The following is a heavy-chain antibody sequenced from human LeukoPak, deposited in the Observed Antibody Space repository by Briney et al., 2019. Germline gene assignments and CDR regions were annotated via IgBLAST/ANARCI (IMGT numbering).Heavy chain of an antibody. J-gene: IGHJ4*02. CDR3: ARASNYYYDSSGYYLYYFDY. Sequence: ASVKVSCKVSGYTLTELSMHWVRQAPGKGLEWMGGFDPEDGETIYAQKFQGRVTMTEDTSTDTAYMELSSLRSEDTAVYYCARASNYYYDSSGYYLYYFDYWGQGTLVTVSS. CDR1: GYTLTELS. D-gene: IGHD3-22*01. CDR2: FDPEDGET. V-gene: IGHV1-24*01.